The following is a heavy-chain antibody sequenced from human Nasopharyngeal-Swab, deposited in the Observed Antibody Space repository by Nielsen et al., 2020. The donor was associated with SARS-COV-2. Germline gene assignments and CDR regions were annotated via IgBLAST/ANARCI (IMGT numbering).Heavy chain of an antibody. D-gene: IGHD5-12*01. CDR2: IKQDGSEK. J-gene: IGHJ4*02. V-gene: IGHV3-7*01. Sequence: GESLKISCAASGFTFSSYWMNWVRQAPGKGLEWVANIKQDGSEKNYVGSVKGRFTISRDNSKNTLYLQMNSLRAEDTAVYYCAKEKGSGYSGYGGAFDYWGQGTLVTVSS. CDR1: GFTFSSYW. CDR3: AKEKGSGYSGYGGAFDY.